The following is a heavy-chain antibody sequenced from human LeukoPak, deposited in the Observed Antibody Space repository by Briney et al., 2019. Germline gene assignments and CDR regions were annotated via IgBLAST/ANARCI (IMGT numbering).Heavy chain of an antibody. CDR3: ARKSTYGDYDFDY. CDR1: GYTFTSYD. V-gene: IGHV1-8*03. CDR2: MNPNSGNT. J-gene: IGHJ4*02. Sequence: ASVKVSCKASGYTFTSYDINWVRQATGQGLEWMGWMNPNSGNTGYAQKFQGRVTITRNTSISTAYMELSSLRSEDTAVYYCARKSTYGDYDFDYWGQGTLVTVSS. D-gene: IGHD4-17*01.